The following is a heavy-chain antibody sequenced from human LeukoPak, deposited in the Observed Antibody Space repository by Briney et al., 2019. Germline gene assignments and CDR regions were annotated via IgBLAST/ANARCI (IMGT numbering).Heavy chain of an antibody. J-gene: IGHJ4*02. CDR1: GYSISSGYY. CDR2: IYHSGST. D-gene: IGHD6-6*01. CDR3: ARQASGSSRHKFDY. V-gene: IGHV4-38-2*01. Sequence: KPSETLSLTCAVSGYSISSGYYWGWIRQPPGEGLEWIGSIYHSGSTYYNPSLKSRVTTSVDTSKNQFSLKLSSMTAADTAVYYCARQASGSSRHKFDYWGQGTLVTVSS.